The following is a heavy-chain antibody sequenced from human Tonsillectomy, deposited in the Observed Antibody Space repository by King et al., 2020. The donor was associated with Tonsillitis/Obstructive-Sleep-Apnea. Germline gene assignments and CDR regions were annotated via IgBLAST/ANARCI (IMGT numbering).Heavy chain of an antibody. CDR2: IIPILGRA. D-gene: IGHD1-14*01. Sequence: QLVQSGAEVKKPGSAVKVSCTASGAIFTSYAISWVRQAPGQGLEWMGRIIPILGRAYYAQKFQGRMTITADRPTGTAYMDLSSLRSEDTAVYYCARDGGIAGVYDSYYFMDLGGKGPRVTVSS. J-gene: IGHJ6*03. CDR1: GAIFTSYA. V-gene: IGHV1-69*09. CDR3: ARDGGIAGVYDSYYFMDL.